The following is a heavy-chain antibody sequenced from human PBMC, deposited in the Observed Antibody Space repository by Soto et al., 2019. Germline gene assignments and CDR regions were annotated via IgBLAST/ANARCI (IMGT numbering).Heavy chain of an antibody. Sequence: EVHLVESGGGLVKPGGSLRLSCAVSGFTFSSCTMNWVRQAPGKGLEWVSSISPSTSHIYYTDSVKGRFTISRDNAKNSRFLQMNSLRAEDTAVYYCSGCSGGACNRNYGMDVWGQGTTVTVSS. J-gene: IGHJ6*02. D-gene: IGHD2-15*01. V-gene: IGHV3-21*01. CDR1: GFTFSSCT. CDR2: ISPSTSHI. CDR3: SGCSGGACNRNYGMDV.